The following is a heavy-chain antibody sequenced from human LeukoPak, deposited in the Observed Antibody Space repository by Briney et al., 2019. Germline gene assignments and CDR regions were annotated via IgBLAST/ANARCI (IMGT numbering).Heavy chain of an antibody. Sequence: GGSLRLSCAASGFTFSSYGMHWVRQAPGKGLEWVAVISYDGSNKYYADSVKGRFTISRDNSKNTLYLQMNSLRAEDTAVYYCAKDIRRLHLERLGDYWGQGTLVTVSS. J-gene: IGHJ4*02. CDR1: GFTFSSYG. D-gene: IGHD1-1*01. V-gene: IGHV3-30*18. CDR3: AKDIRRLHLERLGDY. CDR2: ISYDGSNK.